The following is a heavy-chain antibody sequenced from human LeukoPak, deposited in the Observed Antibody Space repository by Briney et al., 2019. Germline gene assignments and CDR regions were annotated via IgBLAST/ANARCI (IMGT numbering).Heavy chain of an antibody. D-gene: IGHD3-22*01. CDR2: IYSGGST. J-gene: IGHJ1*01. V-gene: IGHV3-53*01. CDR3: AKGPMIVVVTPIAEYFQH. CDR1: GLTVSRNY. Sequence: GGSLRLSCAASGLTVSRNYMSWVRQAPGKGLESVSVIYSGGSTYYADSVKGRFTISRDNSKNTLYLQMNSLRAEDTAVYYCAKGPMIVVVTPIAEYFQHWGQGTLVTVSS.